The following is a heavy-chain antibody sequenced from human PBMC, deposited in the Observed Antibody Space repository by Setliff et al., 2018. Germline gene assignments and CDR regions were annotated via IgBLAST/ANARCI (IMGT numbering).Heavy chain of an antibody. CDR1: GFTFSNAW. Sequence: PGGSLRLSCAASGFTFSNAWMSWVRQAPGKGLEWVSAISGSGGSTYYADSVKGRFTISRDNSKNTLYLQMNSLRPEDTAVYYCARGGDYCGGECYIPPPDSYWGQGTLVTVSS. CDR2: ISGSGGST. D-gene: IGHD2-21*01. V-gene: IGHV3-23*01. J-gene: IGHJ4*02. CDR3: ARGGDYCGGECYIPPPDSY.